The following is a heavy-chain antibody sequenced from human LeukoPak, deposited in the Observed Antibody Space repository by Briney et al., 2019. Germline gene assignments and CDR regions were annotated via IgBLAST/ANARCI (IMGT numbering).Heavy chain of an antibody. CDR1: GFTFGHYC. CDR2: IWYGGSEK. V-gene: IGHV3-33*01. CDR3: ARDQDGYSLFDY. J-gene: IGHJ4*02. D-gene: IGHD5-24*01. Sequence: GGPLKLSCAASGFTFGHYCMHWVRQAPGKGLECVAIIWYGGSEKFHADSVQGRFTISRDNSKDTLSPQMNSLRLDDTGVYYCARDQDGYSLFDYWGQGTLVTVSS.